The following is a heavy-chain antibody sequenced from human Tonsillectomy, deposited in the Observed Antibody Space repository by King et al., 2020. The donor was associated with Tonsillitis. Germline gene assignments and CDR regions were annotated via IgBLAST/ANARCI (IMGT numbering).Heavy chain of an antibody. V-gene: IGHV4-4*07. CDR2: IYSSGST. CDR3: ARDRGSPITGTLGPFDY. Sequence: LQLQESGPGLAKPSETLSLTCTVSGGSISSYYWSWIRQPAGKGLECIGRIYSSGSTNYNPSLTSRVTMSVDTSKNQFSLKLGSVTAADTAVYYCARDRGSPITGTLGPFDYWGQGTLVTVSS. J-gene: IGHJ4*02. D-gene: IGHD1-7*01. CDR1: GGSISSYY.